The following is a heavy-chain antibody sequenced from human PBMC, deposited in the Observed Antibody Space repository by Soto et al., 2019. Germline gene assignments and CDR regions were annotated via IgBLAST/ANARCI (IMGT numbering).Heavy chain of an antibody. V-gene: IGHV4-59*04. J-gene: IGHJ4*02. CDR2: IYYSGST. Sequence: PGGSLRLSCSASGFTFSTYALHWVRQPPGTGLEWIGSIYYSGSTYNNPSLRSRVSMSIDTSKDQFPLKLKSVPAADTALYFCARRRTSVVTQAYLDVWGPGALVTVSS. CDR1: GFTFSTYALH. D-gene: IGHD2-21*02. CDR3: ARRRTSVVTQAYLDV.